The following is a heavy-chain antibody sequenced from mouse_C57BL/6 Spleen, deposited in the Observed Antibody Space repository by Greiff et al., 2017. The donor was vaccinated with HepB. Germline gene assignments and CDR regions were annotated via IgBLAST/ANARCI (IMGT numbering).Heavy chain of an antibody. CDR3: ARGGDYDGLFAY. V-gene: IGHV1-81*01. D-gene: IGHD2-4*01. CDR2: IYPRSGNT. CDR1: GYTFTSYG. J-gene: IGHJ3*01. Sequence: VQLQESGAELARPGASVKLSCKASGYTFTSYGISWVKQRTGQGLEWIGEIYPRSGNTYYNEKFKGKATLTADKSSSTAYMELRSLTSEDSAVYFCARGGDYDGLFAYWGQGTLVTVSA.